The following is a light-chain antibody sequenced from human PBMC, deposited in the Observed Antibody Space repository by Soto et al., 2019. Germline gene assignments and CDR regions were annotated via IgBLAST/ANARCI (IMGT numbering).Light chain of an antibody. J-gene: IGKJ5*01. V-gene: IGKV1-39*01. CDR2: AAS. CDR1: QSIGRF. CDR3: QQSYSTVT. Sequence: DIQMTQSPSSLSASVGDRVTITCRASQSIGRFLNWYQQKPGKAPKLLIYAASSLQSGVPSRFSGSGSGTDFTLTISSLQPEDFATYYCQQSYSTVTFGQGTRLEIK.